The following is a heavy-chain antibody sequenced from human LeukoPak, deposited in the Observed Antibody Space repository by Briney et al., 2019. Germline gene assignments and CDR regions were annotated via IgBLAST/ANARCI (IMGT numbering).Heavy chain of an antibody. CDR2: IYYSGST. CDR1: GGSISSYY. J-gene: IGHJ4*02. V-gene: IGHV4-59*01. CDR3: ARDAGYGYSFLDY. D-gene: IGHD5-12*01. Sequence: SETLSLTCTVSGGSISSYYWSWIRQPPGKGLEWIGYIYYSGSTNYNPSLKSRVTISVDTSKNQFSLKLSSVTAADTAVYYCARDAGYGYSFLDYWGQGTLVTVSS.